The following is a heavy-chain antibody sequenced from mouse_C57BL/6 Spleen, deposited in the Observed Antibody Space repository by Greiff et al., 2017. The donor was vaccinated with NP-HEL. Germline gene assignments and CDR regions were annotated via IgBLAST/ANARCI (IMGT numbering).Heavy chain of an antibody. CDR2: IDPSDSYT. Sequence: QVQLQQPGAELVMPGASVKLSCKASGYTFTSYWMHWVKQRPGQGLEWIGEIDPSDSYTNYNQKFKGKSTLTVDKSSSTADMRLSSRTSEDSAVYYCARTHYGSSYSYCDVWGTGTTVTVSS. J-gene: IGHJ1*03. CDR1: GYTFTSYW. V-gene: IGHV1-69*01. D-gene: IGHD1-1*01. CDR3: ARTHYGSSYSYCDV.